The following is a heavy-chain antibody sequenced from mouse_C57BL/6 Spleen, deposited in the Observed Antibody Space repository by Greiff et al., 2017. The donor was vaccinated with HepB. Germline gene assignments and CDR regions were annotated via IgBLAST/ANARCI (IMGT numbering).Heavy chain of an antibody. V-gene: IGHV1-26*01. CDR2: INPNNGGT. CDR1: GYTFTDYY. Sequence: VQLQQSGPELVKPGASVKISCKASGYTFTDYYMNWVKQSHGKSLEWIGDINPNNGGTSYNQKFKGKATLTVDKSSSTAYMELRSLTSEDSAVYYCARNMGYDYNFDYWGQGTTLTVSS. D-gene: IGHD2-4*01. J-gene: IGHJ2*01. CDR3: ARNMGYDYNFDY.